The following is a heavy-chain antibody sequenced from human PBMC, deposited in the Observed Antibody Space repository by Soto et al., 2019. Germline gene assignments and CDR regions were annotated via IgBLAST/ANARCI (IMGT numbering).Heavy chain of an antibody. D-gene: IGHD5-12*01. CDR2: ISWNSGSI. CDR3: AKGPRRRNIVATPDYYMDV. CDR1: GFTFDDYA. Sequence: SLRLSCAASGFTFDDYAMHWVRQAPGKGLEWVSGISWNSGSIGYADSVKGRFTISRDNAKNSLYLQMNSLRAEDTALHYCAKGPRRRNIVATPDYYMDVWGKGTTVTVSS. V-gene: IGHV3-9*01. J-gene: IGHJ6*03.